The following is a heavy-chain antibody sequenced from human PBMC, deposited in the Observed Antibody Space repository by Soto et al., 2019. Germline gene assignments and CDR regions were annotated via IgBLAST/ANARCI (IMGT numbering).Heavy chain of an antibody. J-gene: IGHJ4*02. D-gene: IGHD2-15*01. CDR3: ASQVAAPPV. V-gene: IGHV3-33*01. CDR2: IWYDGSNK. Sequence: QVQLVESGGGVVQPGRSLRLSCAASGFTFSSYGMHWVRQAPGKGLEWVAVIWYDGSNKYYADSVKGRFTISRDNSKNALYLQMNSLRGEDTSVYYCASQVAAPPVWGQGTLVTVSP. CDR1: GFTFSSYG.